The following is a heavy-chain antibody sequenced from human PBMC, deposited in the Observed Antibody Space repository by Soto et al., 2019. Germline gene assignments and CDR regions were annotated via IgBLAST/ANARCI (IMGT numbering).Heavy chain of an antibody. V-gene: IGHV5-10-1*01. J-gene: IGHJ4*02. CDR1: GYNCTSYW. D-gene: IGHD4-17*01. Sequence: PGLSLKISCNGSGYNCTSYWISWVRQMTGKGLEWMGRIDPSDSYTNYSPSFQGHVTVSADKSISTAYLQWSSLKASDTAMYYCATPLDYGDAGAFDYWGQGTLVTVSS. CDR3: ATPLDYGDAGAFDY. CDR2: IDPSDSYT.